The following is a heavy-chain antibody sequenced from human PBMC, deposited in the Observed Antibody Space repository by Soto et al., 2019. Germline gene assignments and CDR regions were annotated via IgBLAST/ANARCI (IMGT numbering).Heavy chain of an antibody. J-gene: IGHJ4*02. CDR3: ARVAGDYPGSYYFDY. Sequence: ASVKVSCKASGYTFTSYYMHWVRQAPGQGLEWMGIINPSGGSTSYAQKFQGRVTMTRDTSTSTVYMELSSLRSEDTAVYYCARVAGDYPGSYYFDYWGQGTLVTVSS. V-gene: IGHV1-46*01. D-gene: IGHD4-17*01. CDR1: GYTFTSYY. CDR2: INPSGGST.